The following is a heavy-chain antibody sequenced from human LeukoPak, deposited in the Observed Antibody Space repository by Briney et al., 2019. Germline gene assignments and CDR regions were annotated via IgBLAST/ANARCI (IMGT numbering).Heavy chain of an antibody. CDR1: GYTFTSYG. J-gene: IGHJ4*02. D-gene: IGHD3-3*01. V-gene: IGHV1-18*01. CDR3: ARDLSLGDFWSGYYNGGFDY. Sequence: ASVKVSCKASGYTFTSYGISWVRQAPGQGLEWMGWISAYNGNTNYAQKLQGRVTMTTDTSTSTAYMELRSLRSDDTAVYYCARDLSLGDFWSGYYNGGFDYWGQGTLVTVSS. CDR2: ISAYNGNT.